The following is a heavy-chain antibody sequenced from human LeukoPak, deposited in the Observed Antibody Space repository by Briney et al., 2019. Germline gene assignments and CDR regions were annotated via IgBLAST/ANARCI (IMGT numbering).Heavy chain of an antibody. CDR2: ISGSGGST. CDR3: AKGGRGSQGSGYYPFASSYYYYMDV. CDR1: GFTFSSYA. V-gene: IGHV3-23*01. J-gene: IGHJ6*03. D-gene: IGHD3-3*01. Sequence: SGGSLRLSCAASGFTFSSYAMSWVRQAPGKGLEWVSAISGSGGSTYYADSVKGRFTISRDNSKNTLYLQMNSLRAEDTAVYYCAKGGRGSQGSGYYPFASSYYYYMDVWGKGTTVTVSS.